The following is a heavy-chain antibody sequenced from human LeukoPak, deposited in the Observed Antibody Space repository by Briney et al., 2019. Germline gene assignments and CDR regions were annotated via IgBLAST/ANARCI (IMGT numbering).Heavy chain of an antibody. J-gene: IGHJ4*02. CDR1: GFTFGNSW. CDR2: ISGSGDNT. V-gene: IGHV3-23*01. CDR3: AKRSGYTTGWFFDF. Sequence: GGSLRLSCAASGFTFGNSWVHWVRQAPGKGLEWVSSISGSGDNTYYAESVKGRFTISRDNSKNTLFLQMNSLRAEDTAVFYCAKRSGYTTGWFFDFWGQGTLVTVSS. D-gene: IGHD6-19*01.